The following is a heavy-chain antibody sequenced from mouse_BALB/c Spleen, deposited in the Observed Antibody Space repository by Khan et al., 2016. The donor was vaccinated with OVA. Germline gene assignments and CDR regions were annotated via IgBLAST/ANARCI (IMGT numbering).Heavy chain of an antibody. CDR1: GFSLTGYG. J-gene: IGHJ4*01. D-gene: IGHD2-4*01. Sequence: QVQLKQSGPGLVAPSQSLSITCTVSGFSLTGYGVNWVRQPPGRGLEWLGMLLGDVSIVYISALNSRLRISKNNSKSQVFLKMNSLQTDDTARYYCAREIYYDYEYYYAMDYWGQGTSVTVSS. CDR3: AREIYYDYEYYYAMDY. CDR2: LLGDVSI. V-gene: IGHV2-6-7*01.